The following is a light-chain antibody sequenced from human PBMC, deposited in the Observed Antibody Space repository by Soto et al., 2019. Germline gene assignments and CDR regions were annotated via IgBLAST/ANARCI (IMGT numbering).Light chain of an antibody. J-gene: IGKJ4*01. CDR1: QTIRTT. V-gene: IGKV3-15*01. CDR2: DAS. Sequence: EIVMTQSPVTLSLSPGETATLSCSASQTIRTTLAWYQQKAGQAPRLLIYDASTRATGIPARFSGSGSGTEFTLTISSLQSEDFAVYYCQQYTNWVTFGGGTQVEIE. CDR3: QQYTNWVT.